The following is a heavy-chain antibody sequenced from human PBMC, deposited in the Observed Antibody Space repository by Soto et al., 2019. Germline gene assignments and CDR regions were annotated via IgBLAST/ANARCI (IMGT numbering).Heavy chain of an antibody. CDR3: ARSGGHCSSTSCPIDAFDI. V-gene: IGHV3-72*01. CDR2: TRNKANSYTT. CDR1: GFTFSDHY. J-gene: IGHJ3*02. Sequence: EVQLVESGGGLVQPGGSLRLSCAASGFTFSDHYMDWVRQAPGKGLEWVGRTRNKANSYTTEYAASVKGRFTISRDDSKNSLYLQMNSLKTEDTAVYYCARSGGHCSSTSCPIDAFDIWGQGTMVTVSS. D-gene: IGHD2-2*01.